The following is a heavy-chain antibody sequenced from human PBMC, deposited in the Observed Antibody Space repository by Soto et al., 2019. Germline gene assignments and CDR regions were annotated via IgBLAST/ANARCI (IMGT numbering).Heavy chain of an antibody. J-gene: IGHJ4*02. Sequence: SETLFLTCTVSGGSISSYYWSWIRQPPGKGLEWIGYIYYSGSTNYNPSLKSRVTISVDTSKNQFSLKLSSVTAADTAVYYCARPNIVATILDYWGQGTLVTVSS. D-gene: IGHD5-12*01. CDR2: IYYSGST. CDR3: ARPNIVATILDY. V-gene: IGHV4-59*01. CDR1: GGSISSYY.